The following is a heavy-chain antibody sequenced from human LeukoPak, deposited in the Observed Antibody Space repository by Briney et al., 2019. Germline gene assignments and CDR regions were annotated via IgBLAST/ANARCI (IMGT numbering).Heavy chain of an antibody. V-gene: IGHV3-11*04. CDR1: GFTFSDYY. J-gene: IGHJ4*02. CDR3: AGKRGSLGYSYGYWVY. D-gene: IGHD5-18*01. CDR2: VSSGSSTI. Sequence: GGSLRLSCAASGFTFSDYYMSWIRQAPGKALEWVSYVSSGSSTIYYADSVKGRFTVSRDNSKNTLYLHMNSLRAEDTAVYYCAGKRGSLGYSYGYWVYWGQGILVTVSS.